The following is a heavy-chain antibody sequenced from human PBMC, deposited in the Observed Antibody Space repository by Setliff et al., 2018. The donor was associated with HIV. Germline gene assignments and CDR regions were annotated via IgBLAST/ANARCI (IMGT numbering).Heavy chain of an antibody. Sequence: GGSLRLSCAASGFTFDDYAMHWVRQVPGKGLEWVSGISWKSGNIGYADSVKGRFTISRDNAKNSLYLQMNSLRPEDTAFYYCAKGRSSNWLYYFDYWGQGTQVTVSS. D-gene: IGHD6-13*01. CDR1: GFTFDDYA. CDR3: AKGRSSNWLYYFDY. J-gene: IGHJ4*02. CDR2: ISWKSGNI. V-gene: IGHV3-9*01.